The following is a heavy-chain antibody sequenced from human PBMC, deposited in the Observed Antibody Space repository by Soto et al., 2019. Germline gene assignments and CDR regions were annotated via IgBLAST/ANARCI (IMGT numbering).Heavy chain of an antibody. J-gene: IGHJ4*02. D-gene: IGHD6-13*01. Sequence: GESLKISCKGSGYSFTSYWISWVRQMPGKGLEWMGRIDPSDSYTNYSPSFQGHVTISADKSISTAYPQWSSLKASDTAMYYCARRAIAAAGTKTLDSWGQGTPVTVSS. CDR1: GYSFTSYW. CDR2: IDPSDSYT. V-gene: IGHV5-10-1*01. CDR3: ARRAIAAAGTKTLDS.